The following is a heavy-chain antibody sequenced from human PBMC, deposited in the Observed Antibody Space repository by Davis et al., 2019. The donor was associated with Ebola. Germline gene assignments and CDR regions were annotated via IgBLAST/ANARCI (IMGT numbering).Heavy chain of an antibody. CDR3: ARGLGGGYYYDSSGYWYYFDY. V-gene: IGHV1-8*01. D-gene: IGHD3-22*01. J-gene: IGHJ4*02. Sequence: ASVKVSCKASGYTFTSYDINWVRQATGQGLEWMGWMNPNSGNTGYAQKFQGRVTMTRNTSISTAYMELSSLRSEDTAVYYCARGLGGGYYYDSSGYWYYFDYWGQGTLVTVSS. CDR1: GYTFTSYD. CDR2: MNPNSGNT.